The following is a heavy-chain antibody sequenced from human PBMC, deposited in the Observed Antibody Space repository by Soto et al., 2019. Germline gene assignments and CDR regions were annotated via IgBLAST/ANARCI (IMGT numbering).Heavy chain of an antibody. CDR1: GGTFSTHA. Sequence: SVKVSCKASGGTFSTHAIIWVRQAPGHGLEWMGGIIPISGTTYYTQKFQGRVTITADEPTSTAFMELNSLRAEDTAVYYCAREYTAWPLAYGLDVWGQGTTVTVSS. D-gene: IGHD2-2*02. CDR3: AREYTAWPLAYGLDV. J-gene: IGHJ6*02. V-gene: IGHV1-69*13. CDR2: IIPISGTT.